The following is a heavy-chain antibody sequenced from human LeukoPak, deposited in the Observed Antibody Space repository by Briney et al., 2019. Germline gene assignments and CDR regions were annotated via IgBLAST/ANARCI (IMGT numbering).Heavy chain of an antibody. J-gene: IGHJ4*02. V-gene: IGHV3-21*04. CDR1: GTVFNSYT. CDR2: IRSSSSSI. CDR3: AKGRRYSSSSDTFDY. Sequence: GRSLRLSCAASGTVFNSYTMNWVRQAPGKGLEWVSAIRSSSSSIYYADSVKGRFTISRDNSKNTLYLQLNSLRAEDTALYYCAKGRRYSSSSDTFDYWGQGTLVTVSS. D-gene: IGHD6-6*01.